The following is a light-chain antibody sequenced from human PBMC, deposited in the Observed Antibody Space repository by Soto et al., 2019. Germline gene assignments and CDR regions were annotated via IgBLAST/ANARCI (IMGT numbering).Light chain of an antibody. CDR2: GAS. CDR3: QQYNNWPFT. J-gene: IGKJ3*01. V-gene: IGKV3-15*01. Sequence: EIVMTQSPATLSVSPGERATLSCRASQSISSNLAWYQQKPGQAPRLLIYGASTRATGIPARFSGSGSGTEFTLTISSLQSADFAVYDCQQYNNWPFTFGPGTKVDVK. CDR1: QSISSN.